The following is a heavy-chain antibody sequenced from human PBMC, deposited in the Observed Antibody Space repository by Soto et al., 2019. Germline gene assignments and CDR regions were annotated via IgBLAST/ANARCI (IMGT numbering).Heavy chain of an antibody. Sequence: EVQLVESGGGLVQPGGSLRLSCAASGFTVSTYWMHWVRQDPGKGLMWVSRISPDGSTTNYADPVRGRFTITSDTAENPLFLQMNSLRVEDTAVYYCAKDRVPYSDYGRYFDLWGRGTLVTVSS. CDR1: GFTVSTYW. J-gene: IGHJ2*01. D-gene: IGHD4-17*01. CDR2: ISPDGSTT. CDR3: AKDRVPYSDYGRYFDL. V-gene: IGHV3-74*01.